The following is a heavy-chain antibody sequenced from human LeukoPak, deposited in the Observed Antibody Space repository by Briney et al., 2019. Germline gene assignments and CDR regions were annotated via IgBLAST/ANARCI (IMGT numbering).Heavy chain of an antibody. CDR2: IIPIFGTA. CDR3: ARGLPNLGYCSSTSCPGAFDI. J-gene: IGHJ3*02. V-gene: IGHV1-69*13. D-gene: IGHD2-2*01. CDR1: GYIFTDYY. Sequence: ASMKVSCKASGYIFTDYYMHWVRQAPGQGLEWMGGIIPIFGTANYAQKFQGRVTITADESTSTAYMELSSLRSEDTAVYYCARGLPNLGYCSSTSCPGAFDIWGQGTMVTVSS.